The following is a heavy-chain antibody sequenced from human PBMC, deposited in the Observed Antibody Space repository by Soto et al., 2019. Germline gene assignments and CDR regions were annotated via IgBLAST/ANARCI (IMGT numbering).Heavy chain of an antibody. Sequence: GGSLRLSCAASGFTFSNYVMHWVRQAPGKGLEWVAVISYDGSNKYYADSVRGRFTISRDNSKNTLFLQMNSLRPEDTAVYYCAKDQSQLIRRCYGLDVWGQGTTVTVSS. V-gene: IGHV3-30*18. CDR3: AKDQSQLIRRCYGLDV. CDR1: GFTFSNYV. CDR2: ISYDGSNK. J-gene: IGHJ6*02. D-gene: IGHD2-2*01.